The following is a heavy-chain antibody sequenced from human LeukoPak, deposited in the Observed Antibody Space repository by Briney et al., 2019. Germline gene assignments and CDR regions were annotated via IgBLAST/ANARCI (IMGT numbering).Heavy chain of an antibody. V-gene: IGHV3-30*18. CDR2: ISYDGSNK. J-gene: IGHJ4*02. D-gene: IGHD2-21*02. CDR1: GFTFSGYG. Sequence: GGSLRLSCAASGFTFSGYGMHWVRQAPGKGLEWVAVISYDGSNKYYADSVKGRFTISRDNSKNTLYLQMNSLRAEDTAVYYCAKGEFGVVTANFDYWGQGTLVTVSS. CDR3: AKGEFGVVTANFDY.